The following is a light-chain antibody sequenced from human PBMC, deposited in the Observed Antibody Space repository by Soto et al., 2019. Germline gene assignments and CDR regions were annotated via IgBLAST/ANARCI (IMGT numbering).Light chain of an antibody. CDR2: GNS. CDR1: SSNIGAGYD. CDR3: QSYDSSLSGSV. Sequence: QSVLTQPPSVSGAPGQRVTISCTWSSSNIGAGYDVHWYQQLPGTAPKLLIYGNSNRPSGVPDRFSGSKSVTSASLAITGLQAEDEADYYCQSYDSSLSGSVFGGGTKLTVL. J-gene: IGLJ2*01. V-gene: IGLV1-40*01.